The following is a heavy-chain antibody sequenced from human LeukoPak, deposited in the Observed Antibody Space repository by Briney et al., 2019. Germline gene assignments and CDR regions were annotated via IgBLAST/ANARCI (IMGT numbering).Heavy chain of an antibody. CDR3: AKESGALGAPLYDY. CDR1: GFTFGSYS. J-gene: IGHJ4*02. D-gene: IGHD4/OR15-4a*01. CDR2: ISSSISYI. V-gene: IGHV3-21*01. Sequence: GGSLRLSCAASGFTFGSYSINWVRQAPGKGLEWVSSISSSISYIYYADSVKGRFTISRDNAKNSLYLQMNSLRAEDTAVYYCAKESGALGAPLYDYWGRGILVTASS.